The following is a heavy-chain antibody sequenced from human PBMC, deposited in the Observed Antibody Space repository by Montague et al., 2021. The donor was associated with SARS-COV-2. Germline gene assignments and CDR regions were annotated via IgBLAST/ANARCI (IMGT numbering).Heavy chain of an antibody. CDR1: GFSLSTSGMC. J-gene: IGHJ4*02. CDR2: XDWDDDK. V-gene: IGHV2-70*01. CDR3: ARIRDYDILTGSYSGFDY. D-gene: IGHD3-9*01. Sequence: PALVKPTQTLTLTCTFSGFSLSTSGMCVSWIRQPPGKDLEWLALXDWDDDKYYSTSLKTRLTISKDTSKNQVVLTMTNMDPVDTATYYCARIRDYDILTGSYSGFDYWGQGTLVTVSS.